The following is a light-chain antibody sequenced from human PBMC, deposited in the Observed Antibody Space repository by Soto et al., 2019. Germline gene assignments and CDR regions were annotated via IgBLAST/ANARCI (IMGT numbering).Light chain of an antibody. CDR2: STT. V-gene: IGLV7-43*01. Sequence: QAVVTQEPSLTVSPGGTVTLTCASSTGAVTSGYYPNWFQQKPGQPPRALIYSTTYKHSWTPARFSGSLLGGKAALTLSGVQPEDDADYYCLLFDGDGVLFGGGTKLTVL. CDR3: LLFDGDGVL. CDR1: TGAVTSGYY. J-gene: IGLJ2*01.